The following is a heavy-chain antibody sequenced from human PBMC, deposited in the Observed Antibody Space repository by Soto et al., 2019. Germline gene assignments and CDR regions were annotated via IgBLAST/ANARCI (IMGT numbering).Heavy chain of an antibody. Sequence: GGSLRLSCAASGFTVSSNYMSWVRQAPGKGLEWVSVIYSGGSTYYADSVKGRFTISRDNSKNTLYLQMNSLRAEDTAVYYCARSSVTTFYFDYWGLGTLVTVSS. J-gene: IGHJ4*02. CDR2: IYSGGST. V-gene: IGHV3-66*01. CDR1: GFTVSSNY. CDR3: ARSSVTTFYFDY. D-gene: IGHD4-17*01.